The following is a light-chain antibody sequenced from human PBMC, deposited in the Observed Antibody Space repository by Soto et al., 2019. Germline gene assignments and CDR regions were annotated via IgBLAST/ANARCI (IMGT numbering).Light chain of an antibody. J-gene: IGKJ2*01. CDR2: DTS. CDR3: QQSYITPYT. CDR1: QSMGTY. Sequence: DLQMTQSPSSLSASVGDRVTITCRASQSMGTYLNWYQQQPGKAPNLLIYDTSSLQSGVPSRFSGTASGTEFTLTISSLQPEDSATYYCQQSYITPYTFGQGTILEIK. V-gene: IGKV1-39*01.